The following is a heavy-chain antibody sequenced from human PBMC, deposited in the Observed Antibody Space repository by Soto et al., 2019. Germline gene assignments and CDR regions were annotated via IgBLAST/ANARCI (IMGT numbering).Heavy chain of an antibody. J-gene: IGHJ6*02. D-gene: IGHD1-26*01. CDR2: MNPNSGNT. CDR3: ARGAGTWASYYYYGMDV. V-gene: IGHV1-8*01. Sequence: ASVKVSCKASGYTFTSYDINWVRQATGQGLEWMGWMNPNSGNTGYAQKFQGRVTMTRNTSISTAYMELSSLRSEDTAVYYCARGAGTWASYYYYGMDVRGQGTTVTVSS. CDR1: GYTFTSYD.